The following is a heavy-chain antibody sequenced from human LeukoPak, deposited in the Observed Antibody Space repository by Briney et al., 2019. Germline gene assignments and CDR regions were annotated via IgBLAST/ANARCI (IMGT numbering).Heavy chain of an antibody. V-gene: IGHV4-4*09. CDR2: IYTSGST. Sequence: SETLSLTCTVSGGSISGYYWSWIRQPPGKGLEWIGYIYTSGSTNYNPSPKSRVTISVDTSKNQFSLKLSSVTAADTAVYYCARLGYYDSSVDYWGQGTLVTVSS. CDR3: ARLGYYDSSVDY. J-gene: IGHJ4*02. CDR1: GGSISGYY. D-gene: IGHD3-22*01.